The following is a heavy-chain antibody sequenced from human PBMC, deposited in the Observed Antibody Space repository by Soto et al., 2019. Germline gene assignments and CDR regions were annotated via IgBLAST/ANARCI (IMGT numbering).Heavy chain of an antibody. CDR3: ARLGYCISASCHAYYGMDV. D-gene: IGHD2-2*01. CDR1: GYTFTSYG. V-gene: IGHV1-18*01. Sequence: ASVKVSCKASGYTFTSYGISWVRQAPGQGLEWMGWISAYNGNTNYAQKLQGRVTMTTDTSTSTAYMELRSLRSDDTAVYYCARLGYCISASCHAYYGMDVWGQGTTVTVSS. J-gene: IGHJ6*02. CDR2: ISAYNGNT.